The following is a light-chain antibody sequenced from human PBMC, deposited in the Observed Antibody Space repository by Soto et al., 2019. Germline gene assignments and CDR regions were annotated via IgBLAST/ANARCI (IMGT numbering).Light chain of an antibody. Sequence: DIQMTQSPSSLSASVGDRVTITCRASQGISNYLAWYQQKPGKVPKLLLYAASNLQSGVPSRFSGSGSGTDFTLTISSLQPEDVPTYYCKKYNSAPHTFGQGTKLEIK. CDR3: KKYNSAPHT. J-gene: IGKJ2*01. CDR1: QGISNY. CDR2: AAS. V-gene: IGKV1-27*01.